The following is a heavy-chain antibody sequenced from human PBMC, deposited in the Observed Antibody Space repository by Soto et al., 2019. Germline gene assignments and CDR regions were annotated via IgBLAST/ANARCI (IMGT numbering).Heavy chain of an antibody. V-gene: IGHV3-48*03. Sequence: GGSLRLSCAVSGFNLRNYEMNWVRQVPGKGLEWISKISGSNNNIYYADSVQGRFTISRDSANNVLFLQMNSLRAEDTATYHCATEELCGADCYFFKHWGQGTLVTVSS. CDR2: ISGSNNNI. CDR3: ATEELCGADCYFFKH. J-gene: IGHJ4*02. CDR1: GFNLRNYE. D-gene: IGHD2-21*02.